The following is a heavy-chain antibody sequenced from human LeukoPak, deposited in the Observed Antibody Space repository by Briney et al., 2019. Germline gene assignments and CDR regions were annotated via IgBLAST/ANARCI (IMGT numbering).Heavy chain of an antibody. V-gene: IGHV5-51*01. CDR3: ARPYRNYGWQAFHI. CDR2: IYPRDSDT. Sequence: NLGESLKISCQGSGYIFTTYWGAWVRQLPGKGREWMGIIYPRDSDTRYSPSCEGQVTISVYMSIRTAYLQWVSLKASDTGMYYCARPYRNYGWQAFHIWGAGTMVTVSS. D-gene: IGHD4-11*01. CDR1: GYIFTTYW. J-gene: IGHJ3*02.